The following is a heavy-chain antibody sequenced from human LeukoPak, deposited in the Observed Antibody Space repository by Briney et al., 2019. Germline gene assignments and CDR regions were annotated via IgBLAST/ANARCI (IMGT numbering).Heavy chain of an antibody. J-gene: IGHJ4*02. CDR1: GGSLSSSDRY. V-gene: IGHV4-30-4*01. D-gene: IGHD6-13*01. CDR3: ARGDSSSWSFKI. CDR2: IYYSGTT. Sequence: KASQTLSLTCTVSGGSLSSSDRYWSWIRQPPGKGLEWIAYIYYSGTTYYNPSLKSRVSISVDTSKNQFSLKLSSVTAADTAVYYCARGDSSSWSFKIWGQGTLVTVSS.